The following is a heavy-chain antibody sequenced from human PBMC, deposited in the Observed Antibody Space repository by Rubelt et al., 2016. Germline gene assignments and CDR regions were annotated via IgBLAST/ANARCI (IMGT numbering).Heavy chain of an antibody. J-gene: IGHJ6*02. V-gene: IGHV3-74*02. CDR1: GFTLSRYW. Sequence: GGGVAQPGGSLRLSCAASGFTLSRYWMHWVRQAPGKGPVWVSRIGPDGSTTNYADSVKGRFTISRDNAKNTLYLQMNSMRAADTAVYYCARGGMDVWGQGTTVTVSS. CDR2: IGPDGSTT. CDR3: ARGGMDV.